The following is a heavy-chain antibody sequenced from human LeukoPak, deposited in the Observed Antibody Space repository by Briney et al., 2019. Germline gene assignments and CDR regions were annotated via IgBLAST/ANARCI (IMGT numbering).Heavy chain of an antibody. CDR1: VGSFSGYY. Sequence: SETLSLTCAVYVGSFSGYYWSWIRQPPGKGLEWIGEINHSGDTNYNLSLKSRVTISVDTSKNQFSLKLSSVTAADTAVYYCARVAAGADEGYYYGMDVWGQGTTVTVSS. CDR3: ARVAAGADEGYYYGMDV. V-gene: IGHV4-34*01. D-gene: IGHD6-13*01. J-gene: IGHJ6*02. CDR2: INHSGDT.